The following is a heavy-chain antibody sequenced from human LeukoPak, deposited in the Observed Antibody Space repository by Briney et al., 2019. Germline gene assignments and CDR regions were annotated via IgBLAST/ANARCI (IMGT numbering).Heavy chain of an antibody. CDR1: GYRFTDYY. Sequence: ASVKVSCKASGYRFTDYYIHWLRQAPGQGPEWMGWINPNSGVTKNAQKFQGRVTVTRDTSISTAYMELSSLRSDDTAVYYCAKARLPHCGSDCLEYWGQGNLVTVSS. V-gene: IGHV1-2*02. CDR3: AKARLPHCGSDCLEY. D-gene: IGHD2-21*02. CDR2: INPNSGVT. J-gene: IGHJ4*02.